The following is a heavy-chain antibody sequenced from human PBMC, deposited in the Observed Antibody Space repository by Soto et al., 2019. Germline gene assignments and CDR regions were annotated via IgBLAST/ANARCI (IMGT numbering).Heavy chain of an antibody. Sequence: QVQLQESGPGLVKPSGTLSLTCAVSGGSIRSNTWWSWVRQPPGKGLEWIGEIHHRGSATYNPSLTGRVTMSVNESKNLFSLSLTSVTAADTAVYFCAIDPSTYGSGNYGFDYLGPGTLGTVSS. D-gene: IGHD3-10*01. CDR1: GGSIRSNTW. CDR3: AIDPSTYGSGNYGFDY. CDR2: IHHRGSA. J-gene: IGHJ4*01. V-gene: IGHV4-4*02.